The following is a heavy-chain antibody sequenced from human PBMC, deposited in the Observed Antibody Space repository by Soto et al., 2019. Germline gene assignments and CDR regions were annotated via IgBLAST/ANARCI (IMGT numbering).Heavy chain of an antibody. Sequence: GGSLRLSCAASGFNFSDHYMNWIRQAPGKGLEWVSYISGSSRYTNFADSVKGRFTISRNNAKNSLYLQMNSLRAEDTAVYYCARHTSGWHYYDYWGQGTPVTVSS. CDR2: ISGSSRYT. D-gene: IGHD6-19*01. V-gene: IGHV3-11*06. J-gene: IGHJ4*02. CDR3: ARHTSGWHYYDY. CDR1: GFNFSDHY.